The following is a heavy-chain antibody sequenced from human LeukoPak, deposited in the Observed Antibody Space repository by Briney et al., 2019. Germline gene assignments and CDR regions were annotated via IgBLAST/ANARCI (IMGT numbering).Heavy chain of an antibody. CDR2: IHPSGGST. D-gene: IGHD3-22*01. Sequence: ASVKVSCKASGYTFTSYYMHWVRQAPGQGLEWMGIIHPSGGSTSYAQKFQGRVTITADESTSTAYMELSSLRSEDTAVYYCARDDTPQGYYDSSYWGQGTLVTVSS. V-gene: IGHV1-46*01. CDR1: GYTFTSYY. CDR3: ARDDTPQGYYDSSY. J-gene: IGHJ4*02.